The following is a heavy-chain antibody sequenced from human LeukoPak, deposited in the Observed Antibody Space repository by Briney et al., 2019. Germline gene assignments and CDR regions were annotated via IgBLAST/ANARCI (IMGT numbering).Heavy chain of an antibody. CDR1: GFTFSNYG. CDR3: AKVNARYYFDY. J-gene: IGHJ4*02. V-gene: IGHV3-23*01. D-gene: IGHD2-8*01. Sequence: GGSLRLSCAASGFTFSNYGMSWVRQAPGKGLEWVSAISGSGGSTYYADSVKGRFTISRDNSKNTLYLQMNSLRAEDTAVYYCAKVNARYYFDYWGQGTLVTVSS. CDR2: ISGSGGST.